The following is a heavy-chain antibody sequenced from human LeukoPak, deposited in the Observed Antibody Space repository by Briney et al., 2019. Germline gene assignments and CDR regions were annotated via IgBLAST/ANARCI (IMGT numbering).Heavy chain of an antibody. CDR3: ARVGRGGYSGYDSPYFDY. CDR1: GFTFSSYA. CDR2: ISYDGSNK. J-gene: IGHJ4*02. D-gene: IGHD5-12*01. Sequence: SGRSLRLSCAASGFTFSSYAMHWVRQAPGKGLEWVAVISYDGSNKYYADSVKGRFTISRDNSKNTLYLQMNSLRAEDTAVYYCARVGRGGYSGYDSPYFDYWGQGTLVTVSS. V-gene: IGHV3-30*04.